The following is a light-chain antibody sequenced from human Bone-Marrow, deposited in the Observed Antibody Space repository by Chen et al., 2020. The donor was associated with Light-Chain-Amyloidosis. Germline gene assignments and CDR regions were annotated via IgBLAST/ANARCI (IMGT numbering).Light chain of an antibody. Sequence: EFVLTQSPGTLSLSPGEGANLSCRASQTINSNYLTWYQQKFGQAPRLLIYGSSSRGTGIPDRFTGSGSGTDFTLTINRLEPEDFAMYYCKQYGTSPLTFDGGTKVEIK. CDR1: QTINSNY. V-gene: IGKV3-20*01. CDR2: GSS. J-gene: IGKJ4*01. CDR3: KQYGTSPLT.